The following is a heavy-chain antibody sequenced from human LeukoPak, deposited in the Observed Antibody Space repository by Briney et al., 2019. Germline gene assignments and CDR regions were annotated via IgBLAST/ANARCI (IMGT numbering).Heavy chain of an antibody. Sequence: PGGSLRLSCAASGFTVSSNYMSWVRQAPGKGLEWVSVIYSGGSTYYADSVKGRFTISRDNSKNTLYLQMNSLRAEDTAVYYCARDQSVEQQPQVWGNGTTVTVSS. CDR1: GFTVSSNY. V-gene: IGHV3-53*01. CDR3: ARDQSVEQQPQV. J-gene: IGHJ6*04. D-gene: IGHD6-13*01. CDR2: IYSGGST.